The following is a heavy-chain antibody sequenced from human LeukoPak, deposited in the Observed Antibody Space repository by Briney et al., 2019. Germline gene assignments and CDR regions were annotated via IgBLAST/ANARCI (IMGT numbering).Heavy chain of an antibody. J-gene: IGHJ4*02. CDR2: IRYDGSNK. CDR3: AKDAQVVAAIDY. CDR1: GFTFRSYG. V-gene: IGHV3-30*02. Sequence: GGSLRLSCAASGFTFRSYGMHWVRQAPGKGLEWVAFIRYDGSNKYYADSVKGRFTISRDNSKNTLYLQMNSLRAEDTAVYYCAKDAQVVAAIDYWGQGTLVTVSS. D-gene: IGHD2-15*01.